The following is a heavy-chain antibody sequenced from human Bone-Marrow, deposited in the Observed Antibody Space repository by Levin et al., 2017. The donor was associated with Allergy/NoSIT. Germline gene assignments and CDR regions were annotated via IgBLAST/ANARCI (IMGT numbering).Heavy chain of an antibody. CDR2: ISFSSRYT. D-gene: IGHD4-11*01. V-gene: IGHV3-21*05. J-gene: IGHJ4*02. CDR1: GFAFSSYG. Sequence: GESLKISCAASGFAFSSYGLNWVRQAPGKGLEWVSFISFSSRYTYYADSVRGRFTISRDNAKNSLYLQMNSLSAEDTAVYYCARGDDYSDARPPRSWGQGTLVIVSS. CDR3: ARGDDYSDARPPRS.